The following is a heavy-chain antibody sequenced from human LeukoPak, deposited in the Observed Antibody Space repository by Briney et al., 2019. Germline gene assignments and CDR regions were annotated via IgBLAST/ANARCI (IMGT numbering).Heavy chain of an antibody. D-gene: IGHD5-12*01. CDR3: TSGTGYTDHDY. V-gene: IGHV3-15*01. CDR1: GFTFSGYS. CDR2: IKSKIDGGTI. J-gene: IGHJ4*02. Sequence: PGGSLRLSCAASGFTFSGYSMNWVRQAPGKGLEWVGRIKSKIDGGTIDYAAPVKGRFIVSRDDSEDTLYLEMNSLKTEDTAVYYCTSGTGYTDHDYWGQGTLVTVSS.